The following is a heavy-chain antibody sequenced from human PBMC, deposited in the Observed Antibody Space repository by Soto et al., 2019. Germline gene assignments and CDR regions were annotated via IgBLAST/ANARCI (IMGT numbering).Heavy chain of an antibody. CDR1: GFTFSSYA. CDR3: AKWIFPGGNLVFDY. V-gene: IGHV3-23*01. Sequence: GGSLRLSCAASGFTFSSYAMSWVRQAPGKGLEWVSAISGSGGSTYYADSVKGQFTNSRDDSKNTMYLQMNSLRAEDTAVYYCAKWIFPGGNLVFDYWGQGTLVTVSS. CDR2: ISGSGGST. J-gene: IGHJ4*02. D-gene: IGHD2-15*01.